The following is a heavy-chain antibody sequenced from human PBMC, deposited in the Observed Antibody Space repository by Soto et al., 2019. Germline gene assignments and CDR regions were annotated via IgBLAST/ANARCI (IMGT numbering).Heavy chain of an antibody. CDR3: AREWGCSGGSCSSSGDFDY. J-gene: IGHJ4*02. V-gene: IGHV1-8*01. D-gene: IGHD2-15*01. CDR1: GYTFTSYD. CDR2: MNPNSGNT. Sequence: GASVKVSCKASGYTFTSYDINWVRQATGQGLEWMGWMNPNSGNTGYAQKFQGRVTMTRDTSTSTVYMELSSLRSEDTAVYYCAREWGCSGGSCSSSGDFDYWGQGTLVTVSS.